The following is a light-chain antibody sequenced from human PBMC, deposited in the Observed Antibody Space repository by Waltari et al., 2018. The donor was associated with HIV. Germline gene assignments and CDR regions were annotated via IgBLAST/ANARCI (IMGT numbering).Light chain of an antibody. CDR2: GAS. J-gene: IGKJ1*01. Sequence: EIVLTQSPGTLSSSPGERVTLSCRASERIDTTFLAWYQQKRGQAPRLLIFGASRRATGIPDRFSGSGSGTDFTLTIDRLDPEDFAVYYCQQYLGSPRTFGQGTKVEIK. CDR1: ERIDTTF. V-gene: IGKV3-20*01. CDR3: QQYLGSPRT.